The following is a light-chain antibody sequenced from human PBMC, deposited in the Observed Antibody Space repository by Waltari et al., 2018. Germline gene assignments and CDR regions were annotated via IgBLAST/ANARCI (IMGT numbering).Light chain of an antibody. Sequence: QSALAQPASLSGSPGQSITISCTGSISDIGVYNFVSWYQHSPGKAPKLIIYDVTKRPSGLSDRFSGPKSGNTASLTISGLQAEDEADYYCSSYTSGTTSLVFGTGTKVTVL. CDR3: SSYTSGTTSLV. CDR1: ISDIGVYNF. CDR2: DVT. V-gene: IGLV2-14*01. J-gene: IGLJ1*01.